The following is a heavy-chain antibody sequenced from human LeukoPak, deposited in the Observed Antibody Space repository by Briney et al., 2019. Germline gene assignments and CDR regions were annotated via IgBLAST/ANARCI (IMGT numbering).Heavy chain of an antibody. CDR3: TRDNLDRRHYFDS. CDR2: IWSDSSNS. J-gene: IGHJ4*02. V-gene: IGHV3-33*01. CDR1: GFIFDTYT. D-gene: IGHD1-14*01. Sequence: GGSLRLSCAASGFIFDTYTMHWVRQAPGNGLEWVALIWSDSSNSGYVESVKGRFTISRDNSKNTVSLQMNSLRAEDTAVYYCTRDNLDRRHYFDSWGQGTLVTVSS.